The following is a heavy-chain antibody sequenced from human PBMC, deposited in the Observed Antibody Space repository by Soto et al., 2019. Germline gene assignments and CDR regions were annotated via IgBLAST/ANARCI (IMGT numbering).Heavy chain of an antibody. D-gene: IGHD2-15*01. J-gene: IGHJ4*02. CDR1: GFPFSSYG. CDR3: AGGQYYSVY. V-gene: IGHV3-30*03. Sequence: QVQLVESGGGVVQPGRSLRLSCAASGFPFSSYGMHWVRQAPGKGLDWVALISYDGSNKYYADSVKGRFTISRDNSKHTLYLEMSSLRVEDTAVYYCAGGQYYSVYCGQGTLVSVSS. CDR2: ISYDGSNK.